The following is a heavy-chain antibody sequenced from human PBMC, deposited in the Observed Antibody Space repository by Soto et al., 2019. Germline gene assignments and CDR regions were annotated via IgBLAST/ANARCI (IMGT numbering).Heavy chain of an antibody. Sequence: QVTLKESGPVLVKPTETLTLTCTVSGFSLSSVRMGVSWISQPPGKALEWLAHIFSNDEKSYNTSLKSRASISKDTVKSQVVLSLTNMDPVDTATYFCSRVNTMSIEDNRYAGDVWGQGTTVTVSS. V-gene: IGHV2-26*01. D-gene: IGHD3-10*02. CDR3: SRVNTMSIEDNRYAGDV. CDR1: GFSLSSVRMG. J-gene: IGHJ6*02. CDR2: IFSNDEK.